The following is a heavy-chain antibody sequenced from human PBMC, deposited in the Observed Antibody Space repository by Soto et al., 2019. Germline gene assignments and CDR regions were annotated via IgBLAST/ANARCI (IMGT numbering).Heavy chain of an antibody. J-gene: IGHJ5*02. V-gene: IGHV1-18*04. CDR2: ISAYNGNT. CDR3: ARGRTATGWIDP. CDR1: GYTFTSYG. D-gene: IGHD2-21*02. Sequence: ASVKTFCKASGYTFTSYGISWVRHAPGQGPVWVGWISAYNGNTNYAQKLQGRVTMTTDTSTTTSYMELRSLRSDAAAAYYCARGRTATGWIDPWGQGSLVTVST.